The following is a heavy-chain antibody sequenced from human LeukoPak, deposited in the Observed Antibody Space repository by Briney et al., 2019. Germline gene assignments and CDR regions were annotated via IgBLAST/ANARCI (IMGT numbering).Heavy chain of an antibody. CDR3: ARSLMTTVTTLEGYYYGMDV. J-gene: IGHJ6*02. V-gene: IGHV3-9*01. Sequence: GRSLRLSCAASGFTFDDYAMHWVRQVPGKGLEWVSGISWNSGSIGYADSVKGRFTISRDNAKNSLYLQMNSLRAEDTALYYCARSLMTTVTTLEGYYYGMDVWGQGTTVTVSS. D-gene: IGHD4-17*01. CDR2: ISWNSGSI. CDR1: GFTFDDYA.